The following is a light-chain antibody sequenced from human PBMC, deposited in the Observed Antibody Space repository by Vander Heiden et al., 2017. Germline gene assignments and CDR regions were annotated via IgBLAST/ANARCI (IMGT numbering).Light chain of an antibody. Sequence: VFPPSPLTLSLSPGERATLTCRASQGVSSYLAWYQQKPGQAPRLLIYDASNRASGIPARFSGSGSGTDFTLTISSLEPEDFAVYYCQQRSSWPLTFGGGTTVEIK. J-gene: IGKJ4*01. V-gene: IGKV3-11*01. CDR1: QGVSSY. CDR3: QQRSSWPLT. CDR2: DAS.